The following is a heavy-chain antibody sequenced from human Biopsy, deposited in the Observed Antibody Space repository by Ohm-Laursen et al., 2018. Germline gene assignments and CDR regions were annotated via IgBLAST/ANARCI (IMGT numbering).Heavy chain of an antibody. CDR1: GYTFNDYF. J-gene: IGHJ4*02. CDR3: ARDRMTDVFGGPTRTDVFDS. CDR2: VHPNSGAT. D-gene: IGHD3-10*01. Sequence: ASVKVSCKASGYTFNDYFIHWVRQSPGQGLEWMGWVHPNSGATNSAEKFRGRVALTRDTSIGAVYIELRRLKSDDAAVYYCARDRMTDVFGGPTRTDVFDSWGQGTPVTVSS. V-gene: IGHV1-2*02.